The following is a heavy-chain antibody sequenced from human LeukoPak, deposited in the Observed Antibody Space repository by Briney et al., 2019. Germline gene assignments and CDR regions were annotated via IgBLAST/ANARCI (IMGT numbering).Heavy chain of an antibody. CDR1: GVSYSGYY. D-gene: IGHD2-2*01. V-gene: IGHV4-34*01. J-gene: IGHJ4*02. CDR2: INHSGST. CDR3: ARGGRYCSSTSCKIPFDY. Sequence: PSETLSLTCAVYGVSYSGYYWSWLRQPPGKGLEWIGEINHSGSTNYNPSLKSRVTISVDTSKNQFSLKLSSVTAADTAVYYCARGGRYCSSTSCKIPFDYWGQGTLVTVSS.